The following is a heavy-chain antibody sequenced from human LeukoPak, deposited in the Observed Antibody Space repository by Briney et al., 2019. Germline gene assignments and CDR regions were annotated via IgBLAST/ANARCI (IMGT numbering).Heavy chain of an antibody. D-gene: IGHD1-1*01. V-gene: IGHV3-21*01. Sequence: GGSLRLSCAASVFTFSSYSMNGVRQAPGKGLEWVSSISSSRSYIYYVDSVKGRFTISRDNAKKALYMQMNRLRAEDTAVYYCATAGKKGVGSLDYWGQGTLVTVSS. CDR1: VFTFSSYS. J-gene: IGHJ4*02. CDR3: ATAGKKGVGSLDY. CDR2: ISSSRSYI.